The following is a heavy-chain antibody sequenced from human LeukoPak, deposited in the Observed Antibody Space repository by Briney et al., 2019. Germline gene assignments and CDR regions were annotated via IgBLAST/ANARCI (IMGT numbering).Heavy chain of an antibody. CDR1: GYSFSTYG. J-gene: IGHJ4*02. V-gene: IGHV1-18*01. CDR3: ARYMYYGSGTYYTY. CDR2: ISGYNGNT. Sequence: VSVKVSCKASGYSFSTYGISWVRQAPGQGLEWMGWISGYNGNTNYAQRLQGRVTMTTDTPTSTAYLELRSLTSDDTAVYYCARYMYYGSGTYYTYWGQGTLVTVSS. D-gene: IGHD3-10*01.